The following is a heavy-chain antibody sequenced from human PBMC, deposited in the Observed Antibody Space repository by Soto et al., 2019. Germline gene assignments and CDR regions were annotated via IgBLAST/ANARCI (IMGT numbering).Heavy chain of an antibody. D-gene: IGHD3-3*01. Sequence: SVKVSCKASGGTFSSYAISWVRQAPGQGLEWMGGIIPIFGTANYAQKFQGRVTITADESTSTAYMELSSLRSEDTAVYYCARVPYFWSGYFYWFDHWGQGTLVTVSS. CDR3: ARVPYFWSGYFYWFDH. CDR1: GGTFSSYA. V-gene: IGHV1-69*13. J-gene: IGHJ5*02. CDR2: IIPIFGTA.